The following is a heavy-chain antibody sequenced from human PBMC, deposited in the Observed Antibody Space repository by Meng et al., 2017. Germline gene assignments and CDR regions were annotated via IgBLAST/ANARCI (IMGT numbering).Heavy chain of an antibody. J-gene: IGHJ4*02. CDR1: GFIVSSNY. Sequence: LSLTCAASGFIVSSNYMTWVRQAPGKGLEWVSVIYSADSTYYADSVKGRFTISSDNSKNTLYLQMNSLRAEDTAVYYCARFMTSVNVLDYWGQGTLVTVSS. CDR3: ARFMTSVNVLDY. V-gene: IGHV3-53*01. D-gene: IGHD4-17*01. CDR2: IYSADST.